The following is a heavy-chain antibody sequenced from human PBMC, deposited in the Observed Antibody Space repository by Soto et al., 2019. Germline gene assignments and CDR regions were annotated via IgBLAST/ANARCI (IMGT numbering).Heavy chain of an antibody. Sequence: PGGSLRLSCAASGFTFSSYGMHWVRQAPGKGLEWVAVISYDGSNKYYADSVKGRFTISRDNSKNTLYLQMNSLRAEDTAVYYCAKDLLRFLEWFPADWGQGTLVTVSS. J-gene: IGHJ4*02. CDR1: GFTFSSYG. D-gene: IGHD3-3*01. V-gene: IGHV3-30*18. CDR3: AKDLLRFLEWFPAD. CDR2: ISYDGSNK.